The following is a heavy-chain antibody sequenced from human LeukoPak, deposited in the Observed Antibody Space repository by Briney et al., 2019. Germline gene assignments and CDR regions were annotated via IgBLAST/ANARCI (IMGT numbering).Heavy chain of an antibody. V-gene: IGHV3-23*01. Sequence: PGGSLRLSCAASGFTFSSYAMSWVRQAPGKGLEWVSAISGSGGSTYYADSVKGRFTISRDNAKNSLYLQMNSLRAEDTAVYYCARCMVRGVILPWGQGTMVAVSS. D-gene: IGHD3-10*01. CDR3: ARCMVRGVILP. CDR2: ISGSGGST. CDR1: GFTFSSYA. J-gene: IGHJ3*01.